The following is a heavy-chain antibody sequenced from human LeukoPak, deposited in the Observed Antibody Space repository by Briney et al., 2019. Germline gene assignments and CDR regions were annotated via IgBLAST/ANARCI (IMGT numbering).Heavy chain of an antibody. CDR1: GFTFSDYY. Sequence: GGSLRLSCAASGFTFSDYYMSWIRQAPGKGLEWVSAISGSGGSTYYADSVKGRFTISRDNSKNTLYLQMNSLRAEDTAVYYCARGAEYYDFWSGYYYYMDVWGKGTTVTVSS. CDR2: ISGSGGST. CDR3: ARGAEYYDFWSGYYYYMDV. V-gene: IGHV3-23*01. J-gene: IGHJ6*03. D-gene: IGHD3-3*01.